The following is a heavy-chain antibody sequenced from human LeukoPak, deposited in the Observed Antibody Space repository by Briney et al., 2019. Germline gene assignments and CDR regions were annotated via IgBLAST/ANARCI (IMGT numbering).Heavy chain of an antibody. CDR1: GYTFTSYG. J-gene: IGHJ4*02. V-gene: IGHV1-18*01. CDR3: ARQGVGSGWSSRWYYFDY. D-gene: IGHD6-19*01. CDR2: ISAYNGNT. Sequence: ASVKVSCKASGYTFTSYGISWVRQAPGQGLEWMGWISAYNGNTNYAQKLQGRVTMTTDTSTGTAYMELRSLRSDDTAVYYCARQGVGSGWSSRWYYFDYWGQGTLVTVSS.